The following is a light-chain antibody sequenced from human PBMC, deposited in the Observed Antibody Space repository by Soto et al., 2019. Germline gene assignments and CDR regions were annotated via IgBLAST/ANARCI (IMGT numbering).Light chain of an antibody. CDR2: GAS. Sequence: DIQMTQSPSSLSASVGDRVTITCRASQSISSYLNCYQHKPGKAPKLLIYGASSLQSGVPSRFSGSGSGTDFTLTISNLQPEDFATYYCQQANSFPISFGQGTRLEI. CDR1: QSISSY. V-gene: IGKV1-39*01. CDR3: QQANSFPIS. J-gene: IGKJ5*01.